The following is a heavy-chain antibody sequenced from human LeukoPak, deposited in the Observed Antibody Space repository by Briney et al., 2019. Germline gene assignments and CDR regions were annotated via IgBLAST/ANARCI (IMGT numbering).Heavy chain of an antibody. Sequence: SETLSLTCTVSGGSISSGGYYWSWIRQHPGKGLEWIGYIYYSGSTYYNPSLKSRVTISVDTSKNQFSLKLSSVTAADTAVYYCARGRMCSSTSCYHNWFDPWGQGTLVTVSS. CDR2: IYYSGST. D-gene: IGHD2-2*01. V-gene: IGHV4-31*03. J-gene: IGHJ5*02. CDR1: GGSISSGGYY. CDR3: ARGRMCSSTSCYHNWFDP.